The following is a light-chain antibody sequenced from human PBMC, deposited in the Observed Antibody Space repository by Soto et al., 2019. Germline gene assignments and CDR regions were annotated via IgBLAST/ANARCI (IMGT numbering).Light chain of an antibody. J-gene: IGKJ4*01. V-gene: IGKV3-11*01. Sequence: EIVLTQSPATLSLSPGEGATLSCRASQSAGSYLAWYQQKPGQAPRLLIYDTSNRATGIPARFSGSGSGTDFTLTISSLEPEDFAVYYCQQRSVSLTFGGGTKVEIK. CDR2: DTS. CDR3: QQRSVSLT. CDR1: QSAGSY.